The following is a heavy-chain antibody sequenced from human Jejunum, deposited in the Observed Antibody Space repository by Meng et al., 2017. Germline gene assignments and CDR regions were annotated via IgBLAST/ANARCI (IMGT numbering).Heavy chain of an antibody. CDR2: VNRKGTT. J-gene: IGHJ1*01. Sequence: QVQLQQWGAGQLKPSETLSLTCAVYGASIGGYFWSWIRQTPGKEPEWIGEVNRKGTTNYNPSLEGRVSISVDTSKNRFSLTLNSVTAADTAVYYCARPLGYNGVNLGFFQHWGQGTLVTVSS. CDR1: GASIGGYF. D-gene: IGHD5-12*01. CDR3: ARPLGYNGVNLGFFQH. V-gene: IGHV4-34*01.